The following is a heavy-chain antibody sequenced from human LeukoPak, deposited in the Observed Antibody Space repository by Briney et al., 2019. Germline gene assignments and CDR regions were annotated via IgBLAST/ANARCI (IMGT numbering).Heavy chain of an antibody. V-gene: IGHV3-23*01. J-gene: IGHJ4*02. CDR1: GFTFNNYA. CDR2: ISGSGGST. Sequence: GGSLRLSCAASGFTFNNYAMNWVRQAPGKGLEWVSGISGSGGSTYYADSVKGQFTISRDNSKNTLYLQMNSLRAEDTAAYYCAKASGGYYFEYWGQGTLVTVSS. D-gene: IGHD6-19*01. CDR3: AKASGGYYFEY.